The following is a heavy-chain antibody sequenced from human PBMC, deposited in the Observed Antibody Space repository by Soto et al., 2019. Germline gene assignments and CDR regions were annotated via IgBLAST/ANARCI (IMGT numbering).Heavy chain of an antibody. V-gene: IGHV4-31*03. CDR3: ARVGGSYYNDVWFDP. J-gene: IGHJ5*02. CDR1: CGSIISGGYY. D-gene: IGHD3-10*01. Sequence: SETLSLTCTFSCGSIISGGYYWSWIRQHPGKGLEWIGYIYYSGSTYYNPSLKSRVTISVDTSKNQFSLKLSSVTAADTAVYYCARVGGSYYNDVWFDPWGQGTLVTVSS. CDR2: IYYSGST.